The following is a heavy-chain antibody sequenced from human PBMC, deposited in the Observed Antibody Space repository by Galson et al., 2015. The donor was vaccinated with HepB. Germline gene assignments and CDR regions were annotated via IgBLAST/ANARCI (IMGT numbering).Heavy chain of an antibody. CDR2: VSGSGDST. CDR3: AKHLALAGKGWYFDR. Sequence: SLRLSCAASGFTFSNSAMSWVRQAPGKGLEWVSAVSGSGDSTYYADFVKGRFTISRDNSKNTLYLQMNSLRAEDTAVYYCAKHLALAGKGWYFDRWGRGTLVTVAS. V-gene: IGHV3-23*01. D-gene: IGHD6-19*01. J-gene: IGHJ2*01. CDR1: GFTFSNSA.